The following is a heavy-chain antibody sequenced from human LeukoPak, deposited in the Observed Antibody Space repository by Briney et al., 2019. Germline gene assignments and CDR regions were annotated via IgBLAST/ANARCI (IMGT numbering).Heavy chain of an antibody. CDR1: GFTSSNSA. J-gene: IGHJ4*02. Sequence: GGSLRLSCAASGFTSSNSAMSWVRQAPGKGLEWVSNISGSGSGGSTYYADSVKGRFTISRDNSKNTLYLQMNSLRAEDTAVYYCAKSGYNRFDFWGQGTLVTVSS. CDR2: ISGSGSGGST. CDR3: AKSGYNRFDF. D-gene: IGHD5-24*01. V-gene: IGHV3-23*01.